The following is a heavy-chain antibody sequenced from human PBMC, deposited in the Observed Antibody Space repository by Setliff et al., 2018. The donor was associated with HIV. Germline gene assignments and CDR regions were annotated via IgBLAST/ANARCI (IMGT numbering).Heavy chain of an antibody. V-gene: IGHV3-7*01. J-gene: IGHJ4*02. CDR2: ISPDGSER. CDR3: AKPTTMVTSYYFDS. Sequence: PGGSLRLSCSTSGFNFRDSWMSWLRLAPGKGLEWVANISPDGSERYSVDSVKGRFTISRDNSKNMLYLQMNSLSTEDTAVYYCAKPTTMVTSYYFDSWGQGTQVTVSS. D-gene: IGHD4-17*01. CDR1: GFNFRDSW.